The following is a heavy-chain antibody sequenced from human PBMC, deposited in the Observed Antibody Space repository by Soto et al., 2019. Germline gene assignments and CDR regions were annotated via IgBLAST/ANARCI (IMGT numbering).Heavy chain of an antibody. Sequence: SETLSLTYIVSGGSISNYYWSWIRQPPGKGLEWIGYIYYSGSTNYNPSLQSRVTISVDTSKNQFSLKLSSVTAADTAVYYCARAYYDTEGYGLDPWGLGTLVTVSS. CDR3: ARAYYDTEGYGLDP. V-gene: IGHV4-59*01. J-gene: IGHJ5*02. CDR1: GGSISNYY. CDR2: IYYSGST. D-gene: IGHD3-16*01.